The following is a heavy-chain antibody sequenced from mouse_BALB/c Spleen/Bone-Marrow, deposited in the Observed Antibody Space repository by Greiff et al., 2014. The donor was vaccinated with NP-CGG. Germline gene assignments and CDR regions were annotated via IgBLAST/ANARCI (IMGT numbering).Heavy chain of an antibody. J-gene: IGHJ2*01. CDR3: AFITTVVEYYFDY. V-gene: IGHV14-3*02. CDR1: GFSIKDTY. CDR2: IDPANGNS. Sequence: EVQGVESGAELVKPGASVKLSCTASGFSIKDTYMHWVKQRPEQGLEWIGRIDPANGNSKYDPKFQGKATITADTSSNTAYLQLSSLTSEDTAVYYCAFITTVVEYYFDYWGQGTTLTVSS. D-gene: IGHD1-1*01.